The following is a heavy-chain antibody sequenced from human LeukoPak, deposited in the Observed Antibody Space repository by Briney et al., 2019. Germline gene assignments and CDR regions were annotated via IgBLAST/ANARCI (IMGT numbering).Heavy chain of an antibody. CDR3: AASSGYYGH. Sequence: PGRSLRLSCTPSGLTFSSYWMHWARQAPWSWLVWFARITSGGSTTRYADSVKGRFTISRDNAKNTLYLQMNSLSADDTAVYYCAASSGYYGHWGQGTLVTVSS. D-gene: IGHD3-22*01. J-gene: IGHJ4*02. CDR1: GLTFSSYW. CDR2: ITSGGSTT. V-gene: IGHV3-74*01.